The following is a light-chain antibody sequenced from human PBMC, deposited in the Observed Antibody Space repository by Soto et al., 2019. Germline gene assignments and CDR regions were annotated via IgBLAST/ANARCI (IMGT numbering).Light chain of an antibody. V-gene: IGKV3-20*01. CDR3: QQYGSSPLIT. CDR1: QRLSASD. Sequence: TLSCRSSQRLSASDIAWYQQKPGQAPKFLIYGVSSRATGIPDRFSGSGSGTDFTLTISRLEPEDFAVYHCQQYGSSPLITFGQGTRLEIK. J-gene: IGKJ5*01. CDR2: GVS.